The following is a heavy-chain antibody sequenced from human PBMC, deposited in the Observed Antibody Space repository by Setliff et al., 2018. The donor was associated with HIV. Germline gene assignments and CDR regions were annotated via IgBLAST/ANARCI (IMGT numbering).Heavy chain of an antibody. Sequence: GGSLRLSCEVSGFTFEDVAMHWARQPPGKGLEWVSGISWDSGNIGYADSVKGRFTISRDNAKNTVYLQMNSLRAEDTAVYYCATIWMRGAYFDYWGQGTLVTVSS. CDR1: GFTFEDVA. D-gene: IGHD3-3*01. J-gene: IGHJ4*02. V-gene: IGHV3-9*01. CDR2: ISWDSGNI. CDR3: ATIWMRGAYFDY.